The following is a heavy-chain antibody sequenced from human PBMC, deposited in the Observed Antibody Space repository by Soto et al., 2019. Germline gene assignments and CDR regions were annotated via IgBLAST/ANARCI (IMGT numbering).Heavy chain of an antibody. Sequence: GGSLRLSCAASGFTFSNAWMSWVRQAPGKGLEWVGRIKSKTDGGTTDYAAPVKGRFTISRDDSKNTLYLQMNSLKTEDTAVYYCVRAEYYDFWSGYYYYYYYYMDVWGKGTTVTVSS. CDR1: GFTFSNAW. D-gene: IGHD3-3*01. V-gene: IGHV3-15*01. J-gene: IGHJ6*03. CDR3: VRAEYYDFWSGYYYYYYYYMDV. CDR2: IKSKTDGGTT.